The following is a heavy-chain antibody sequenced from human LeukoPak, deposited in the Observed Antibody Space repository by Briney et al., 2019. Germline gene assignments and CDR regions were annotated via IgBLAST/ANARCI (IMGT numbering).Heavy chain of an antibody. CDR1: GYTFTSYG. D-gene: IGHD4/OR15-4a*01. V-gene: IGHV1-18*01. J-gene: IGHJ4*02. CDR2: ISAYNGNT. Sequence: GASVKVSCKASGYTFTSYGISWVRQAPGQGLEWMGWISAYNGNTNYAQKLQGRVTMTTDTSTSTAYMELRSLGSDDTAVYYCASTVIRDYGGYFDYWGQGTLVTVSS. CDR3: ASTVIRDYGGYFDY.